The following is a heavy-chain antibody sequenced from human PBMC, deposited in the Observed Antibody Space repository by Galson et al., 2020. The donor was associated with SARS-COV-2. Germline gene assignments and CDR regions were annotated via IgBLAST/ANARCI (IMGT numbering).Heavy chain of an antibody. CDR3: ARDAPPDT. CDR2: VYYTGIT. CDR1: GGSVSSADYY. V-gene: IGHV4-61*03. Sequence: ASETLSLTCSVSGGSVSSADYYWNWIRQPPGKGLEWIGYVYYTGITNKNPSLYNPSLKSRVTISLDTSKNHLSLKLTSVTAADTAMYYCARDAPPDTWGQGTLVTVSS. D-gene: IGHD3-9*01. J-gene: IGHJ4*02.